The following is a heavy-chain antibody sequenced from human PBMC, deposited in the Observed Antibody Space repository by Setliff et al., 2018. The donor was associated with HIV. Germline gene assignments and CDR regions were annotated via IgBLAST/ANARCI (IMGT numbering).Heavy chain of an antibody. V-gene: IGHV3-30*01. D-gene: IGHD3-10*02. CDR1: GFTFSNYW. J-gene: IGHJ4*02. CDR3: ARETTTLVGDLLLFDY. CDR2: ISYDGSNK. Sequence: GGSLRLSCVASGFTFSNYWMHWVRQAPGKGLEWVAVISYDGSNKYYADSVKGRFTISRDNSKNTLYLQLNSLRVEDAAVYYCARETTTLVGDLLLFDYWGQGTLVTVSS.